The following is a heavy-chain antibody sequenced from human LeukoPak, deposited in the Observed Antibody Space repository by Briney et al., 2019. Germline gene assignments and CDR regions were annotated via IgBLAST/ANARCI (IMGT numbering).Heavy chain of an antibody. CDR3: ARASFNSYGIDGFDH. CDR2: IYKNERV. J-gene: IGHJ4*02. Sequence: PSETLSLTCAVYGGSFSGYYWNWIRQSPGKGLEWIAYIYKNERVKYNPSLKSRVSTSVDTSKNQFSLRLNSVTAADTAVYFCARASFNSYGIDGFDHWGQGTLVTVSS. CDR1: GGSFSGYY. D-gene: IGHD5-18*01. V-gene: IGHV4-59*01.